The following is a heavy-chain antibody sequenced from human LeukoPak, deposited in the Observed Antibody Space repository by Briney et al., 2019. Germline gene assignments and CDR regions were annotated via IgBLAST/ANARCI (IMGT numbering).Heavy chain of an antibody. J-gene: IGHJ5*02. V-gene: IGHV1-2*06. CDR1: GYTFTGYY. CDR2: INPNSGGT. CDR3: ARPHTVLYNWFDP. D-gene: IGHD4-11*01. Sequence: ASVKVSCEASGYTFTGYYVHWVRQAPGQGLEWMGRINPNSGGTNYAQKFQGRVTMTRDTSISTAYMELSRLRSDDTAVYYCARPHTVLYNWFDPWGQGTLVTVSS.